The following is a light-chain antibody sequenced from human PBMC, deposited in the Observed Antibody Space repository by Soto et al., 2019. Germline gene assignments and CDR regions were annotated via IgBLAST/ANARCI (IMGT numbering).Light chain of an antibody. CDR2: DNN. CDR1: SSNIGNNY. Sequence: QSVLTQPPSVSAAPGRKVTISCSGSSSNIGNNYVSWYQQLPGTAPKLLIYDNNKRPSGIPDRFSGSKSGTSATLGITGLQTGDEADYYCGTWDSPYVFGTGTKLTVL. J-gene: IGLJ1*01. CDR3: GTWDSPYV. V-gene: IGLV1-51*01.